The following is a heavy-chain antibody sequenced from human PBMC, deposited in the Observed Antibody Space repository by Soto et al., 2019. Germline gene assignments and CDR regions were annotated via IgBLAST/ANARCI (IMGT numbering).Heavy chain of an antibody. V-gene: IGHV3-21*01. CDR3: ARDLVVVAADSDAFDI. J-gene: IGHJ3*02. CDR1: GFTFSSYS. D-gene: IGHD2-15*01. Sequence: EVQLVESGGGLVKPGGSLRLSCVASGFTFSSYSMNWVRQAPGKGLEWVSSISSSSSYIYYADSVKGRFTISRDNAKNSLYLQMNSLRAEDTAVYYCARDLVVVAADSDAFDIWGQGTMVTVSS. CDR2: ISSSSSYI.